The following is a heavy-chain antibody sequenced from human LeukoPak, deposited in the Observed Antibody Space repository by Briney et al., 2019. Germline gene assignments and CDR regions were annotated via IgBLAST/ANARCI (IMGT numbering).Heavy chain of an antibody. Sequence: GGSLRLSCAASGFTFSSYAMSWVRQAPGKGLEWVSAISGSGGSTYYADSVKGRFTISRDNSKNTLYLQTNSLRAEDTAVYYCAKDLGDGPTIFYWGQGTLVTVSS. D-gene: IGHD3-10*01. CDR3: AKDLGDGPTIFY. V-gene: IGHV3-23*01. CDR1: GFTFSSYA. CDR2: ISGSGGST. J-gene: IGHJ4*02.